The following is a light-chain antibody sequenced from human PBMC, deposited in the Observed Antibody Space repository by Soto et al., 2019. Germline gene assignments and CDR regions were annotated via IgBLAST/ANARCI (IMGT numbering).Light chain of an antibody. CDR1: QSVSSSY. CDR3: RQYASSPIP. Sequence: EIVLTQSPGTLSLSPGERATLSCRASQSVSSSYLAWYQQKPGQAPRLLIYGASSRATGIPDRFSGSGSGTHFTLTISRLEPEDFAVYYCRQYASSPIPFGQGTRLEIK. J-gene: IGKJ5*01. V-gene: IGKV3-20*01. CDR2: GAS.